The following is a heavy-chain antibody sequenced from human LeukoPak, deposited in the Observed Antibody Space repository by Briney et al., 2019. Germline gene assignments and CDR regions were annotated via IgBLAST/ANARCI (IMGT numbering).Heavy chain of an antibody. V-gene: IGHV1-69*13. J-gene: IGHJ4*02. CDR1: GGTFSSYA. D-gene: IGHD3-22*01. Sequence: AASVKVSCKASGGTFSSYAISWVRQAPGQGLEWMGGIIPIFGTANNAQKFQGRVTITADESTSTAYMELSSLRSEDTAVYYCASRLRITMIVKPDYWGQGTRVTVSS. CDR2: IIPIFGTA. CDR3: ASRLRITMIVKPDY.